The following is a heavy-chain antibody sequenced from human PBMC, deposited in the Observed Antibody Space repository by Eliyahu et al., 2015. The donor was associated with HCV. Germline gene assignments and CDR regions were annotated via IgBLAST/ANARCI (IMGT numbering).Heavy chain of an antibody. V-gene: IGHV1-46*01. Sequence: QVQLVQSGAEVKKPGASVKVSGKASGYTFTSYYMHWVRQAPGQGFEWMGIINPSGGSTSYAQKFQGRVTMTRDTSTSTVYMELSSLRSEDTAVYYCARDSKSVLRYFDWLSYGWFDPWGQGTLVTVSS. CDR3: ARDSKSVLRYFDWLSYGWFDP. J-gene: IGHJ5*02. CDR1: GYTFTSYY. D-gene: IGHD3-9*01. CDR2: INPSGGST.